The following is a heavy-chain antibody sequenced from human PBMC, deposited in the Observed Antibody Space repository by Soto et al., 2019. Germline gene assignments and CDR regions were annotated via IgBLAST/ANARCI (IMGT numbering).Heavy chain of an antibody. Sequence: SVKVSCKASGGTFSSYAISWVRQAPGQGLEWMGGIIPIFGTANYAQKFQGRVTITADKSTSTAYMELSSLRSEDTAVYYCARDSGTKPNWFTAPLGYFDLWGRGTLVTVSS. CDR3: ARDSGTKPNWFTAPLGYFDL. J-gene: IGHJ2*01. CDR2: IIPIFGTA. V-gene: IGHV1-69*06. CDR1: GGTFSSYA. D-gene: IGHD1-1*01.